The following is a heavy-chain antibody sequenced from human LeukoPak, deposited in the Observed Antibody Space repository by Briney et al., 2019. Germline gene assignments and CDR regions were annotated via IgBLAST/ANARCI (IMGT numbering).Heavy chain of an antibody. D-gene: IGHD3-22*01. CDR2: TSGSGGST. V-gene: IGHV3-23*01. J-gene: IGHJ4*02. Sequence: GGSLRLSCAASGFTFSSYAMSWVRQAPGKGLEWVSATSGSGGSTYNADSVKGRFTISRDKSKNTLYLQMDSLRAEDTAVYYCAKDLEGYYDRSGYCDYWGQGTLVTVSS. CDR3: AKDLEGYYDRSGYCDY. CDR1: GFTFSSYA.